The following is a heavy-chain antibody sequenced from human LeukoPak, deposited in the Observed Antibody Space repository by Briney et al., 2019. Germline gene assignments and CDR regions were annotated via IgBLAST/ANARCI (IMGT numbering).Heavy chain of an antibody. CDR1: GFTFSSYA. D-gene: IGHD6-19*01. J-gene: IGHJ5*02. CDR2: ISGSGGST. CDR3: AKEDGLAVAGTSGWFDP. Sequence: PGGSLRLSCAASGFTFSSYAMSWVRQAPGKGLEWVSAISGSGGSTYYADSVKGRFTISRDNSKNTLYLQMNSLRAEDTAVYYCAKEDGLAVAGTSGWFDPWGQGTLVTVSS. V-gene: IGHV3-23*01.